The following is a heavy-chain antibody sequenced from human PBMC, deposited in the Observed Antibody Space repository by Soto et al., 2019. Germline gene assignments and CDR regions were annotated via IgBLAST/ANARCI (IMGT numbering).Heavy chain of an antibody. D-gene: IGHD3-16*01. CDR2: ISAYNGNT. CDR1: GYTFTSYG. V-gene: IGHV1-18*01. CDR3: ARDGFGVNYYYYGMDV. J-gene: IGHJ6*02. Sequence: ASVKVSCKASGYTFTSYGISWVRQAPGQGLEWMGWISAYNGNTNYAQKLQGRVTMTTDTSTSTAYMELRSPRSDDTAVYYCARDGFGVNYYYYGMDVWGQGTTVTVSS.